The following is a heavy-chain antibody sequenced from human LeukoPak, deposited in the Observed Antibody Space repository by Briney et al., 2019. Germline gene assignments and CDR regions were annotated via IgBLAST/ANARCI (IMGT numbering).Heavy chain of an antibody. CDR1: GGSISSSSYY. CDR3: ARKPSYYYDSSGYYY. Sequence: SETLSLTCTVSGGSISSSSYYWSWIRQPPGKGLEWIGEINHSGSTNYNPSLKSRVTISVDTSKNQFSLKLSSVTAADTAVYYCARKPSYYYDSSGYYYWGQGTLVTVSS. V-gene: IGHV4-39*07. D-gene: IGHD3-22*01. CDR2: INHSGST. J-gene: IGHJ4*02.